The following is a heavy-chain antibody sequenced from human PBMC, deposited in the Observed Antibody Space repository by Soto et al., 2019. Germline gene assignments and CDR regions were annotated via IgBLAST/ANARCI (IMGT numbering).Heavy chain of an antibody. V-gene: IGHV5-51*01. J-gene: IGHJ4*02. D-gene: IGHD1-1*01. CDR3: ARPQYNWNDQQIKYFDY. CDR2: IYPGDSDT. Sequence: GESLKISCKGSGYSFTSYWIGWVRQMPGKGLEWMGIIYPGDSDTRYSPSFQGQVTISADKSISTAYLQWSSLKASDTAMYYCARPQYNWNDQQIKYFDYWGQGTLVTVSS. CDR1: GYSFTSYW.